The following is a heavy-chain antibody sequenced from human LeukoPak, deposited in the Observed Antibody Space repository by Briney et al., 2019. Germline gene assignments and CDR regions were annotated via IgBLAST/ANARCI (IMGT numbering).Heavy chain of an antibody. CDR3: AKALPRGSYFLPFEY. CDR1: GFTFDAYA. D-gene: IGHD3-16*01. Sequence: GRSLRLSCAASGFTFDAYAMHWVRQAPGKGLEWVSGISWNSDYIAYADSVKGRFTISRDNARGSLYLQMNSLRAEDTALYYCAKALPRGSYFLPFEYWGQGTLVTVSS. J-gene: IGHJ4*02. CDR2: ISWNSDYI. V-gene: IGHV3-9*01.